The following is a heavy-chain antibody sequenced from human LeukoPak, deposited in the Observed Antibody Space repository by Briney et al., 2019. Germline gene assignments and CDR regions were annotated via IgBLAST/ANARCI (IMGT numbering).Heavy chain of an antibody. Sequence: SETLSLTCTVSGYSISSGYYWAWIRQPPGKGLEWIGSIYDSGSTYYNPSLKSRVTISVDTSKNQFSLKLSSVTAADTAVYYCARDFSSSWYNWFDPWGQGTLVTVSS. V-gene: IGHV4-38-2*02. J-gene: IGHJ5*02. D-gene: IGHD6-13*01. CDR3: ARDFSSSWYNWFDP. CDR2: IYDSGST. CDR1: GYSISSGYY.